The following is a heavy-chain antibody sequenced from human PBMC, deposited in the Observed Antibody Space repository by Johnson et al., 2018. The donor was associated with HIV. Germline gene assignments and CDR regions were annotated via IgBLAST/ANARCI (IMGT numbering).Heavy chain of an antibody. J-gene: IGHJ3*02. CDR3: AKDIGGLDAFDI. CDR1: GFTFSSYG. D-gene: IGHD4-23*01. CDR2: IRYDGSNK. Sequence: QVQLVESGGGVVQPGGSLRLSCAASGFTFSSYGMHWVRQAPGKGLEWVAFIRYDGSNKYYGDSVKGRFSISRDNSKNTLYLQMNSLRAEDTAVYYCAKDIGGLDAFDIWGQGTMVTVSS. V-gene: IGHV3-30*02.